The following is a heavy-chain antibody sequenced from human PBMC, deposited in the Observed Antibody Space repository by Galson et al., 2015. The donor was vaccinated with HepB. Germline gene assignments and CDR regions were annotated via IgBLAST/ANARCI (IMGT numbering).Heavy chain of an antibody. CDR2: IYWDDDK. V-gene: IGHV2-5*02. CDR3: AHKGPKWATSGWFYFDS. CDR1: EFSLSTTGVG. D-gene: IGHD6-19*01. Sequence: PALVKPTQTLTLTCTFSEFSLSTTGVGVGWIRQPPGKALEWLALIYWDDDKRYSPSLKSRLTITKDTSKNQVVLTMTNMDPLDTATYYCAHKGPKWATSGWFYFDSWGQGTLVTVSS. J-gene: IGHJ4*02.